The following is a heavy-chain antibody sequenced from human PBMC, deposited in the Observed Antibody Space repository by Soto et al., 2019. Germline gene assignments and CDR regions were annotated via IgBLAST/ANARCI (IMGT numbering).Heavy chain of an antibody. V-gene: IGHV4-31*03. CDR2: IYYSGST. Sequence: PSETLSLTCTVSGGSISSGGYYWSWIRQHPGKGLEWIGYIYYSGSTYYNPSLKSRVTISVDTSKNQFSLKLSSVTAADTAVYYCAREAPPTAYYYCMDVWGQGTTVTVSS. D-gene: IGHD4-17*01. CDR1: GGSISSGGYY. J-gene: IGHJ6*02. CDR3: AREAPPTAYYYCMDV.